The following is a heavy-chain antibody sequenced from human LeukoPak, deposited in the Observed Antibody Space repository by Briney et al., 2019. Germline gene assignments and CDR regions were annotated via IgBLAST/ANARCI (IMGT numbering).Heavy chain of an antibody. J-gene: IGHJ4*02. D-gene: IGHD6-13*01. CDR1: GYTFTSYD. CDR2: MNPNSGNT. V-gene: IGHV1-8*01. CDR3: ASPGGIAAALDY. Sequence: ASVKVSCKASGYTFTSYDINWVRQATGQGLEWMGWMNPNSGNTGYAQKFQGRVTMTRNTSISTAYMELSSLRSEDTAVYYCASPGGIAAALDYWGQGTLVTVSS.